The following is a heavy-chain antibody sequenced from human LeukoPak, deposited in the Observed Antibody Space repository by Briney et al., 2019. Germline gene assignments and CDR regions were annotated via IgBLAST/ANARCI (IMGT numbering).Heavy chain of an antibody. V-gene: IGHV4-31*02. CDR2: IYHSGST. J-gene: IGHJ4*02. CDR3: ARVAGRGDAMTVDY. Sequence: LRLSCAASGFTFSSYAMSWVRQHPGKGLEWIGYIYHSGSTYYNTSLRSRVTISVDTSKNQFFLKLNSVTAADTAVYYCARVAGRGDAMTVDYWGQGTLVTVSS. CDR1: GFTFSSYA.